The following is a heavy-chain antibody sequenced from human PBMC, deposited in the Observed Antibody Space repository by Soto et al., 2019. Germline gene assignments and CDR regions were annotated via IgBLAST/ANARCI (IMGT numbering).Heavy chain of an antibody. CDR3: ATVPRGYSYGSVRLVQQYYSYGMDV. CDR1: GYSFTSYW. D-gene: IGHD5-18*01. CDR2: IDPSDSYT. Sequence: GESLKISCKGSGYSFTSYWISWVRQMPGKGLEWMGRIDPSDSYTNYSPSFQGHVTISADKSISTAYLQWSSLKASDTAMYYCATVPRGYSYGSVRLVQQYYSYGMDVWGQGTTVTVSS. V-gene: IGHV5-10-1*01. J-gene: IGHJ6*02.